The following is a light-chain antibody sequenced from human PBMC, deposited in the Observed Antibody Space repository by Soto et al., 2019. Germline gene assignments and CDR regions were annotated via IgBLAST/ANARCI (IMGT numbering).Light chain of an antibody. J-gene: IGKJ1*01. CDR2: ATS. CDR1: QSVSSTF. V-gene: IGKV3-20*01. Sequence: EIVLTQSPGTLSLSPGERATLSCRASQSVSSTFLGWYQQRPGQAPRLLMIATSKTAPGIPDRFSGSGSGTDFTLTISSLQAEDVAVYYCQQYYSNPGTFGQGTKVDIK. CDR3: QQYYSNPGT.